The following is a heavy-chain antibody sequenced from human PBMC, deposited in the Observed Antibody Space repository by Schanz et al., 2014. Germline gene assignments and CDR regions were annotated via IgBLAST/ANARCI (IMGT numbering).Heavy chain of an antibody. V-gene: IGHV3-48*04. Sequence: EVQLAESGGGLVQPGGSLRLSCAASGFTFSTYAMAWVRQAPGKGLEWVSYISSSSSTRYYADSVKGRFTISRDNAKNTLYLQMNSLRAEDTAVYFCAKIERNEDWGQGTLVTVSS. D-gene: IGHD1-1*01. CDR1: GFTFSTYA. J-gene: IGHJ4*02. CDR2: ISSSSSTR. CDR3: AKIERNED.